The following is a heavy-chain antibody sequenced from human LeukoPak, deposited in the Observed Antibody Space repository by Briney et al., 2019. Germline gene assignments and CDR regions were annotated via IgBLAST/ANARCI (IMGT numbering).Heavy chain of an antibody. CDR3: AKAFGSSWSLFHY. V-gene: IGHV3-30*02. CDR2: IQSDGSNK. J-gene: IGHJ4*02. D-gene: IGHD6-13*01. CDR1: GFTFSSYG. Sequence: GGSLRLSCAASGFTFSSYGMHWVRQAPSKGLEWVAFIQSDGSNKYYADSVKGRFTISRDNSKNTLYLQMNSLRAEDTATFYCAKAFGSSWSLFHYWGQGTLVTVSS.